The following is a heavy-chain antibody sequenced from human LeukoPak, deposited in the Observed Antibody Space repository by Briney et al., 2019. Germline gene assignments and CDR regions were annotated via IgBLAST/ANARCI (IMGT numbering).Heavy chain of an antibody. D-gene: IGHD6-19*01. CDR3: AADTSGWSDDSLDI. Sequence: ASVKVSCKASGYTFTDYYMHWVRQAPGQGLEWVGWINPNSGGTNFAQNFQGRVTMTRDTSISTASLELSRLTSDDTAVYYCAADTSGWSDDSLDIWGQGTMVTVSS. CDR1: GYTFTDYY. V-gene: IGHV1-2*02. CDR2: INPNSGGT. J-gene: IGHJ3*02.